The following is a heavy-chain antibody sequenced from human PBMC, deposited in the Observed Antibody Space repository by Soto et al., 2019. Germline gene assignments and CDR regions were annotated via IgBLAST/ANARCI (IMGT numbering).Heavy chain of an antibody. CDR3: ARGLRIYSDRSGLPS. Sequence: GSLRLSCAASGFTLSKYEMSWVRQTPGKGLEWVSYISYTGSTIYYADSVRGRFTISRDNSKNSLYLQMNSLRAEDTAIYYCARGLRIYSDRSGLPSWGQGTLVTVS. V-gene: IGHV3-48*03. J-gene: IGHJ5*02. D-gene: IGHD3-22*01. CDR2: ISYTGSTI. CDR1: GFTLSKYE.